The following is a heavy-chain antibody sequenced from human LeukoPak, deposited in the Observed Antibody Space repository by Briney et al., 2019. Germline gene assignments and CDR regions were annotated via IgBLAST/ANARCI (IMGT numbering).Heavy chain of an antibody. Sequence: SETLSLTCTVSGGSISSSSYYWSWIRQPPGKGLEWIGEINHSGSTNYNPSLKSRVTISVDTSKNQFSLKLSSVTAADTAVYYCASLGSTVVTRYFDYWGQGTLVTVSS. CDR3: ASLGSTVVTRYFDY. CDR1: GGSISSSSYY. J-gene: IGHJ4*02. D-gene: IGHD4-23*01. V-gene: IGHV4-39*07. CDR2: INHSGST.